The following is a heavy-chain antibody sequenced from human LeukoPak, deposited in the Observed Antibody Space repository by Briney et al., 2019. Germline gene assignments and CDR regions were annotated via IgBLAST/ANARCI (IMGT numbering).Heavy chain of an antibody. V-gene: IGHV3-21*01. CDR1: GFTFSSYI. J-gene: IGHJ4*02. CDR2: ISSSGSYI. CDR3: ARENSGSLDY. D-gene: IGHD1-26*01. Sequence: GGSLRLSCAASGFTFSSYIMNWVLQAPGKGLEWVSSISSSGSYIYYADSVKGRFTISRDNAKNSLYLQMNSLSAEDTAVYYCARENSGSLDYWAQGTLVTVSS.